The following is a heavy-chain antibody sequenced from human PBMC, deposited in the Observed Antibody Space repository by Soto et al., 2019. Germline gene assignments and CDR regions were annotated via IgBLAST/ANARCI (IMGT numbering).Heavy chain of an antibody. CDR1: GFTFSSYG. CDR3: ARAPYDSSGYPLDY. V-gene: IGHV3-33*01. J-gene: IGHJ4*02. Sequence: GSLRLSCAASGFTFSSYGMHWVRQAPGKGLEWVAVIWYDGSNKYYADSVKGRFTISRDNSKNTLYLQMNSLRAEDTAVYYCARAPYDSSGYPLDYWGQGTLVTVSS. CDR2: IWYDGSNK. D-gene: IGHD3-22*01.